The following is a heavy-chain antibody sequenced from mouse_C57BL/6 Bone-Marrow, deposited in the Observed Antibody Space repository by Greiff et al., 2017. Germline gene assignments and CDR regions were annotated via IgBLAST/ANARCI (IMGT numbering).Heavy chain of an antibody. CDR3: ARAYSNYDYYAMDY. J-gene: IGHJ4*01. V-gene: IGHV5-17*01. CDR2: ISSGSSTI. Sequence: EVQLVESGGGLVKPGGSLKLSCAASGFTFSDYGMHWVRQAPEKGLEWVAYISSGSSTIYYADTVKGRFTISRDNAKNTLFLQMTSLRSEDTAMYYCARAYSNYDYYAMDYWGQGTSVTVSS. CDR1: GFTFSDYG. D-gene: IGHD2-5*01.